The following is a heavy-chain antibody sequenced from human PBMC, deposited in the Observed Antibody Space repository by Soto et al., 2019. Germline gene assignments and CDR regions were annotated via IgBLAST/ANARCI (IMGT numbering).Heavy chain of an antibody. CDR2: ISYDGSNK. Sequence: QVQVVESGGGVVQPGRSLRLSCAASGFTFSSYAMHWVRQAPGKGLEWVALISYDGSNKYYADSVKGRFAISRDNSKNTLYLQMNSLRAADTAVYYCARMGLLPGMGVWGQGTTVTVSS. CDR1: GFTFSSYA. V-gene: IGHV3-30*09. CDR3: ARMGLLPGMGV. J-gene: IGHJ6*02. D-gene: IGHD2-15*01.